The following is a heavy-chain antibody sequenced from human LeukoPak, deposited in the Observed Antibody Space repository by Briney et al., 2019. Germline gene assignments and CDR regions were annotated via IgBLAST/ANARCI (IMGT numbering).Heavy chain of an antibody. J-gene: IGHJ5*02. CDR3: ARDGTDFWSGYNNWFDP. D-gene: IGHD3-3*01. V-gene: IGHV1-18*01. CDR2: ISAYNGNT. CDR1: GYTFTSYG. Sequence: ASAKVSCKASGYTFTSYGISWVRQAPGQGLEWMGWISAYNGNTNYAQKLQGRVTMTTDTSTSTAYMELRSLRSDDTAVYYCARDGTDFWSGYNNWFDPWGQGTLVTVSS.